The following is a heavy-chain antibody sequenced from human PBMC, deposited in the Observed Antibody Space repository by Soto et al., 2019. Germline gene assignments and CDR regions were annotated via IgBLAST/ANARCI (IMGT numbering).Heavy chain of an antibody. V-gene: IGHV3-64D*06. CDR1: GFTFRTYT. J-gene: IGHJ4*02. CDR3: VKSTYYYGPSDY. Sequence: GGSLRLSFSASGFTFRTYTMHWVRHAPGKGLQYVSAISSNGDSTYYADSVKGRFTISRDNSKNTLYLQMSSLRAEDTAAYYCVKSTYYYGPSDYWGQGTLVTVAS. D-gene: IGHD3-10*01. CDR2: ISSNGDST.